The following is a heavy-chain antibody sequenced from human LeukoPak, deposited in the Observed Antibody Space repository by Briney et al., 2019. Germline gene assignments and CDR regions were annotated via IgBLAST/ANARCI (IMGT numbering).Heavy chain of an antibody. D-gene: IGHD3-22*01. CDR3: ARGHYYDSSGYLYYFDY. V-gene: IGHV1-69*05. J-gene: IGHJ4*02. CDR2: IIPIFGTA. CDR1: GGTFSSYA. Sequence: SVKVSCKASGGTFSSYAISWVRQAPGQGFEWMGGIIPIFGTANYAQKFQGRVTITTDESTSTAYMELSSLRSEDTAVYYCARGHYYDSSGYLYYFDYWGQGTLVTVSS.